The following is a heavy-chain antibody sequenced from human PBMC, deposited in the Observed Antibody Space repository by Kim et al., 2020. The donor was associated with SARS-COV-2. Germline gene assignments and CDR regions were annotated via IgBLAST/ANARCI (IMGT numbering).Heavy chain of an antibody. Sequence: GGSLRLSCAASGFTFSSYGMHWVRQAPGKGLEWVAVIWYDGSNKYYADSVKGRFTISRDNSKNTLYLQMNSLRAEDTAVYYCARRDSYGKISYYYYGMDVSGPGTTVTVSS. V-gene: IGHV3-33*01. J-gene: IGHJ6*02. CDR2: IWYDGSNK. CDR1: GFTFSSYG. D-gene: IGHD5-18*01. CDR3: ARRDSYGKISYYYYGMDV.